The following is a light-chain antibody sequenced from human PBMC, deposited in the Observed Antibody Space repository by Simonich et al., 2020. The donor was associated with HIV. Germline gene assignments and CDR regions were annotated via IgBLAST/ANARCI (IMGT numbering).Light chain of an antibody. CDR3: SSYTTSSTLGV. Sequence: QSALTQPASVSGSPGQSITISCTGTNSDLGGYKYVSWYQQHPGKAPKLMIFDVDKRPSGVSDRFSGSKSGHTASLTISGLQAEDEAVYYCSSYTTSSTLGVFGEGTKLTVV. V-gene: IGLV2-14*03. J-gene: IGLJ3*02. CDR2: DVD. CDR1: NSDLGGYKY.